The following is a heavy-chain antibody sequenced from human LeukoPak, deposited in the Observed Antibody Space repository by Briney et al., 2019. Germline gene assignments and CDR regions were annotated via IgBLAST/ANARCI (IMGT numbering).Heavy chain of an antibody. CDR2: INPNSGGT. CDR3: ARGALDATIFGVVIPIKPHHWYFDL. J-gene: IGHJ2*01. Sequence: ASVKVSCKASGYTFTGYYMHWVRQAPGQGLGWIGWINPNSGGTNYAQKFQGRVTMTRDTSISTAYMELSRLRSDDTAVYYCARGALDATIFGVVIPIKPHHWYFDLWGRGTLVTVSS. D-gene: IGHD3-3*01. V-gene: IGHV1-2*02. CDR1: GYTFTGYY.